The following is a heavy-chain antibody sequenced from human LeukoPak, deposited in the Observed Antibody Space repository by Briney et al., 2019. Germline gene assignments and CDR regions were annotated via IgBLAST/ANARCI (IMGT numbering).Heavy chain of an antibody. J-gene: IGHJ5*02. D-gene: IGHD6-13*01. CDR2: INRDGSST. Sequence: GGSLRLSCAASGFTFSNYWMHWVRQAPGKGLVWASRINRDGSSTSYADSVKGRFTISRDNAKNTLYLQMNSLRAEDTAVYYCARDGSSWSNWLDPWGQGTLVTVSS. CDR1: GFTFSNYW. V-gene: IGHV3-74*01. CDR3: ARDGSSWSNWLDP.